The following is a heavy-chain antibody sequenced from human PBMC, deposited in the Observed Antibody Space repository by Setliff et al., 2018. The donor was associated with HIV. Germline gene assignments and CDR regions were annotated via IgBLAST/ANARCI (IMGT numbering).Heavy chain of an antibody. J-gene: IGHJ6*03. V-gene: IGHV1-69*13. Sequence: SVKVSCKASGGTFSSNAISWVRQAPGQGLEWMGAVIPIFTKAIYGQKFQGRVTITADESTSIAYMELSSLRSEDTAVYYCATIPRPSYYYYYYMDVWGKGTTVTVSS. CDR2: VIPIFTKA. D-gene: IGHD6-6*01. CDR1: GGTFSSNA. CDR3: ATIPRPSYYYYYYMDV.